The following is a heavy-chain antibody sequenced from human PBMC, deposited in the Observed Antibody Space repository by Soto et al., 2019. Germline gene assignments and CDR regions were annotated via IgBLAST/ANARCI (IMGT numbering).Heavy chain of an antibody. CDR3: AKSDGGKGNYAYYGMDV. V-gene: IGHV3-30*18. D-gene: IGHD2-15*01. J-gene: IGHJ6*02. Sequence: QVQLVESGGGVVQPGRSLRLSCAASGFTFSSYGMHWVRQAPGKGLEWVAVISYDGSNKYYADSVKGRFTISRDNSENTLYLQMNSLRAEDTAVYYCAKSDGGKGNYAYYGMDVWGQGTTVTVSS. CDR2: ISYDGSNK. CDR1: GFTFSSYG.